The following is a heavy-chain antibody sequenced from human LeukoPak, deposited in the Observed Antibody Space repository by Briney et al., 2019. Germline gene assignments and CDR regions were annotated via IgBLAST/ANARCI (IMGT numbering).Heavy chain of an antibody. CDR1: GYTFTSYG. V-gene: IGHV1-18*01. D-gene: IGHD3-3*01. CDR2: ISAYNGNT. J-gene: IGHJ4*02. CDR3: ARGFGRYYDFWSGYYNDY. Sequence: ASVKVSCKASGYTFTSYGFSWVRQAPGQGLEWMGWISAYNGNTNCAQKLQGRVTMATDTSTSTAYMELRSLRSDDTAVYYCARGFGRYYDFWSGYYNDYWGQGTLVTVSS.